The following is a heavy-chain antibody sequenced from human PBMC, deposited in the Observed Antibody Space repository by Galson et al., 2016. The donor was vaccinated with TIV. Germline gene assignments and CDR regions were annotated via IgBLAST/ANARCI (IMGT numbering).Heavy chain of an antibody. CDR1: GYTFTQYG. D-gene: IGHD4-17*01. Sequence: SVKVSCKASGYTFTQYGFSWVRQAPGQGLEWMAWISAYNGKTDYAQKFQGRVTLTTDASTSTAYMEVTSLRSDDTAVYYWARRGYGDWYYFDYWGQGTLVTVSP. CDR2: ISAYNGKT. CDR3: ARRGYGDWYYFDY. V-gene: IGHV1-18*01. J-gene: IGHJ4*02.